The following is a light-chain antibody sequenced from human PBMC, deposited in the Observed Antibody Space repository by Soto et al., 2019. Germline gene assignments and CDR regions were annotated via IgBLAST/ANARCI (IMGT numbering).Light chain of an antibody. Sequence: QSVLTQPASVSGSPGQSITISCAGTSSDTGGYNYVSWYQQHPGKAPKVMIYEVSNRPSGVSNRFSGSKSGNTASLTISGLQAEDEADYYCSSHTSSSTLYVFGSGTKVTVL. J-gene: IGLJ1*01. CDR3: SSHTSSSTLYV. CDR1: SSDTGGYNY. V-gene: IGLV2-14*01. CDR2: EVS.